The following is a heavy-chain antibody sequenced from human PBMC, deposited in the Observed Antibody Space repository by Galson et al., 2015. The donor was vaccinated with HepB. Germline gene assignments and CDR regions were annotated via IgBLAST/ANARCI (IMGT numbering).Heavy chain of an antibody. D-gene: IGHD2-2*01. CDR1: GFTFSSYS. Sequence: LRLSCAASGFTFSSYSMNWVRQAPGKGLEWVSSISSSSSYIYYADSVKGRFTISRDNAKNSLYLQMNSLRAEDTAVYYCAREAEGCSSTSCYGGGWFDPWGQGTLVTVSS. V-gene: IGHV3-21*01. CDR2: ISSSSSYI. CDR3: AREAEGCSSTSCYGGGWFDP. J-gene: IGHJ5*02.